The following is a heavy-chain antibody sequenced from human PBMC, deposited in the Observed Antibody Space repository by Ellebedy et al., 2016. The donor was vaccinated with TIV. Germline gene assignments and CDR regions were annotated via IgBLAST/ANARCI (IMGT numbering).Heavy chain of an antibody. Sequence: ASVKVSCXASGYTFTSYGISWVRQAPGQGLEWMGWISAYNGNTNYAQKLQGRVTITRDTSASTAYMELSSLRSEDTAVYYCARGRIAVINWFDPWGQGTLVTVSS. CDR1: GYTFTSYG. D-gene: IGHD6-19*01. J-gene: IGHJ5*02. CDR3: ARGRIAVINWFDP. CDR2: ISAYNGNT. V-gene: IGHV1-18*01.